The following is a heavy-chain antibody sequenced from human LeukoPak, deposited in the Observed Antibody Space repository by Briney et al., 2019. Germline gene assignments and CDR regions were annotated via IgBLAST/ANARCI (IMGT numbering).Heavy chain of an antibody. V-gene: IGHV1-24*01. CDR3: ATGTLVVPAALTPRFDY. Sequence: ASVKVSCKVSGYTRTELSMHWVRQAPGKGLEWMGGFDPEDGETIYAQKFQGRVTMTEDTSTDTAYMELSSLRSEDTAVYYCATGTLVVPAALTPRFDYWGQGTLVTVSS. CDR1: GYTRTELS. CDR2: FDPEDGET. J-gene: IGHJ4*02. D-gene: IGHD2-2*01.